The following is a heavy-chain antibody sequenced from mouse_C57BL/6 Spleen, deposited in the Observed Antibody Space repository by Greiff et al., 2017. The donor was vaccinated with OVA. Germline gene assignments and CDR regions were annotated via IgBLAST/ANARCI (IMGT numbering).Heavy chain of an antibody. CDR3: TRPVAPAY. V-gene: IGHV1-15*01. J-gene: IGHJ3*01. D-gene: IGHD1-1*02. CDR1: GYTFTDYE. Sequence: QVHVKQSGAELVRPGASVTLSCKASGYTFTDYEMHWVKQTPVHGLEWIGAIDPETGGTAYNQKFKGKAILTADKSSSTAYMELRSLTSEDSAVYYCTRPVAPAYWGQGTLVTVSA. CDR2: IDPETGGT.